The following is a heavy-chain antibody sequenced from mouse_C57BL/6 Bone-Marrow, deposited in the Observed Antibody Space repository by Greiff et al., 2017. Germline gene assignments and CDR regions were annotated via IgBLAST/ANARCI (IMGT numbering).Heavy chain of an antibody. Sequence: VQLPQPGAELVMPGASVKLSCKASGYTFTSYCMYWVKQRPGQGLEWIGEIDPSDSYTNYNQKFKGKSTLTVDKSSSTAYMQLSSLTSEDSAVYYCAREGYSNYEMDYRGQGTSVTVSS. J-gene: IGHJ4*01. V-gene: IGHV1-69*01. CDR1: GYTFTSYC. CDR3: AREGYSNYEMDY. CDR2: IDPSDSYT. D-gene: IGHD2-5*01.